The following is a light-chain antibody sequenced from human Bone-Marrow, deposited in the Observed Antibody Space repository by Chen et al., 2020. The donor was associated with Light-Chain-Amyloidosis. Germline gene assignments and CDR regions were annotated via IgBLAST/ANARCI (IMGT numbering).Light chain of an antibody. CDR1: DLPTKY. Sequence: SYELTQPPSVSVSPGQTARITCSGDDLPTKYAYWYQQKPGQAPLLEVLRDTERPSGLSERFSGSNSGTTATLTISGVQAEDEADYHCQSADSSGTYEVIFGGGTKLTVL. V-gene: IGLV3-25*03. CDR3: QSADSSGTYEVI. CDR2: RDT. J-gene: IGLJ2*01.